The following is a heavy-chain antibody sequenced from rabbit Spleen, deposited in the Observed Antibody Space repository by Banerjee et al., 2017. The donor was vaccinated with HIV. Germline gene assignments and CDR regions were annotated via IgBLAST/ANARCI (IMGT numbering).Heavy chain of an antibody. D-gene: IGHD1-1*01. Sequence: QSLEESGGDLVKPGASLTLTCTASGFSFSYSDYMCWVRQPPGKGPEWIACIGGGVSSITYYATWAKGRFTISKTSSTTVTLQMTSLTAADTATYFCARGEHFSVGFSGWNFKLWGPGTLVTVS. CDR1: GFSFSYSDY. J-gene: IGHJ4*01. CDR2: IGGGVSSIT. CDR3: ARGEHFSVGFSGWNFKL. V-gene: IGHV1S40*01.